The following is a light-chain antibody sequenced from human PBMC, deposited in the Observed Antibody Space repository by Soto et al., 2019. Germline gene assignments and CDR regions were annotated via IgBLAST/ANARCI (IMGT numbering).Light chain of an antibody. Sequence: DIQRTQSPPSLSASVGDSVTITCRASQNINSQLNWYQQKPGRAPLLLIYGASTLQSGVPSRFSGRGSGTDFGLTISSLQHEDFASYFCQQTYIIPRTFGQGTKVEIK. CDR3: QQTYIIPRT. CDR2: GAS. V-gene: IGKV1-39*01. CDR1: QNINSQ. J-gene: IGKJ1*01.